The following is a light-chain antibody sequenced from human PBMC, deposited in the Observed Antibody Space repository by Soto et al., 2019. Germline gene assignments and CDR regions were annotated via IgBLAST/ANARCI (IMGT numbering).Light chain of an antibody. V-gene: IGKV3-11*01. CDR1: QSVNSY. CDR2: DAT. CDR3: QHRRNWPLT. Sequence: EIVLTQSPATLSLSPGERATLSCRASQSVNSYLAWYQQKPGRAPRLLIYDATNRATGIPARFSGSGSGTEFTLTISSLEPEDFAVYYCQHRRNWPLTFGGGTKVEIK. J-gene: IGKJ4*01.